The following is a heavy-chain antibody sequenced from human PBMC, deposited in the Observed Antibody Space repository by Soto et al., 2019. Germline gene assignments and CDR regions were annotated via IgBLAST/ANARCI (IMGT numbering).Heavy chain of an antibody. J-gene: IGHJ4*02. Sequence: PSETLSLTCTVSGGSISSGDYYWSWLRQPPGKGLEWIGYIYYSGSTYYNPSLKSRVTISVDTSKNQFSLKLSSVTAADTAVYYCAREATIAARLDSWGQGTLVFVSS. CDR1: GGSISSGDYY. D-gene: IGHD6-6*01. CDR2: IYYSGST. CDR3: AREATIAARLDS. V-gene: IGHV4-30-4*01.